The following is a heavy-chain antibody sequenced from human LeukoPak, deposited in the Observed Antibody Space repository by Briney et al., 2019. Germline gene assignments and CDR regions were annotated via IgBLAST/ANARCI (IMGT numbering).Heavy chain of an antibody. V-gene: IGHV4-34*01. J-gene: IGHJ4*02. Sequence: PSETLSHTCAVYGGSFSGYYWSWIRQPPGKGLEWIGEINHSGSTDYNPSLKSRVTISVDTSKNQFSLKLSSVTAADTAVYYCARPKRGYWGQGTLVTVSS. CDR3: ARPKRGY. CDR2: INHSGST. CDR1: GGSFSGYY. D-gene: IGHD3-10*01.